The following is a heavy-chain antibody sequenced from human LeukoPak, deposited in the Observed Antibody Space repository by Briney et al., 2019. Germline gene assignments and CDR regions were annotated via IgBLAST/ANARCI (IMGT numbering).Heavy chain of an antibody. J-gene: IGHJ6*02. D-gene: IGHD4-17*01. CDR3: ARLFPHPPTTKKQDYYYYYGMDV. CDR1: GFTFSSYA. CDR2: INHSGST. V-gene: IGHV4-34*01. Sequence: GSLRLSCAASGFTFSSYAMSWVRQAPGKGLEWIGEINHSGSTNYNPSLKSRVTISVDTSKNQFSLKLSSVTAADTAVYYCARLFPHPPTTKKQDYYYYYGMDVWGQGTTVTVSS.